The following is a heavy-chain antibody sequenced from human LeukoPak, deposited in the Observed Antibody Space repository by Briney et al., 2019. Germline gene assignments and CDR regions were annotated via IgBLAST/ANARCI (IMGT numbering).Heavy chain of an antibody. CDR2: ISGSGGST. Sequence: SGGSLRLSCAASGFTFSSYAMSWVRQAPGKGLEWVSAISGSGGSTYYADSVKGRFTISRDNSKNTLYLQMNSLRAEDTAVYYCAKLRIPRHKGWFDPWGQGTLVTVSS. J-gene: IGHJ5*02. CDR3: AKLRIPRHKGWFDP. CDR1: GFTFSSYA. D-gene: IGHD1-14*01. V-gene: IGHV3-23*01.